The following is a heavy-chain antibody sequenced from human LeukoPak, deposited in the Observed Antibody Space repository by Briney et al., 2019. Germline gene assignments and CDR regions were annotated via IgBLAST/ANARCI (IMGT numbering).Heavy chain of an antibody. Sequence: PGGSLRLSCAASGFTFISDIMNWVRQAPGKGLEWVSSISSSSSYIYYADSVQGRFTISRDHAKNSLYLQMTSMRAEDTAVYYCARAGDSSGYYPTPFHYWGQGTLVNVSS. CDR2: ISSSSSYI. CDR1: GFTFISDI. D-gene: IGHD3-22*01. V-gene: IGHV3-21*01. CDR3: ARAGDSSGYYPTPFHY. J-gene: IGHJ4*02.